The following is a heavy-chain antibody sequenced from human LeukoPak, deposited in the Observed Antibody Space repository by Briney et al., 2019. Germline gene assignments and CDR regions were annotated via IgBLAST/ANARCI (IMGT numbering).Heavy chain of an antibody. CDR1: GFTFSSYG. Sequence: GRSLRLSCAASGFTFSSYGMHWVRQAPGKGLEWVAVISYDGSYKYYADSVKGRFTISRDNSKNTLYLQMNSLRAEDTAVYYCAKQRPYYGSGSSLYFDYWGQGTLVTVSS. CDR3: AKQRPYYGSGSSLYFDY. CDR2: ISYDGSYK. D-gene: IGHD3-10*01. J-gene: IGHJ4*02. V-gene: IGHV3-30*18.